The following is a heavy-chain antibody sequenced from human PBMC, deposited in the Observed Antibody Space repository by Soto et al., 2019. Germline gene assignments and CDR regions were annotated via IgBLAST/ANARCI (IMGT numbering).Heavy chain of an antibody. D-gene: IGHD3-10*01. CDR2: IYSNGNT. J-gene: IGHJ4*02. CDR1: GFTVSSDF. Sequence: GGSLRLSCAASGFTVSSDFMGWVRQAPGKGLEWVSVIYSNGNTYYADSVRGRFTISRDNSKNTLYLQMNILRAEDTAIYYCGRVAGGDYFDYWGQGTLVTVSS. CDR3: GRVAGGDYFDY. V-gene: IGHV3-66*01.